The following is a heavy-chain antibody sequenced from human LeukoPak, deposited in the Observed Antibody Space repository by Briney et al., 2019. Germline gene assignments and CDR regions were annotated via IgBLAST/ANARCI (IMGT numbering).Heavy chain of an antibody. CDR1: SGSISSYY. J-gene: IGHJ4*02. CDR3: ARHRAGYHLDW. V-gene: IGHV4-59*08. D-gene: IGHD3-9*01. CDR2: IYYSGST. Sequence: SETLSLTCTVSSGSISSYYWSWIRQPPGKGLEWIGYIYYSGSTNYNPSLKSRVTISVDTSKNQFSLKLSSVTAADTAVYYCARHRAGYHLDWWGQGTLVTVSS.